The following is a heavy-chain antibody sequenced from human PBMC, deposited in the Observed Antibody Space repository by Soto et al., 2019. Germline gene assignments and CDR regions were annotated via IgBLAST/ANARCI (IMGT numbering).Heavy chain of an antibody. CDR1: GYTFTSYA. CDR2: INAGNGNT. CDR3: GRDGGFDWSYYYGMDV. J-gene: IGHJ6*02. V-gene: IGHV1-3*01. D-gene: IGHD3-9*01. Sequence: QVQLVQSGAEVKKPGASVKVSCKASGYTFTSYAMHWVRQAPGQRLEWMGWINAGNGNTKYSQKFQGRVTITRDTSASTAYMELSSLRSEDTAVYYCGRDGGFDWSYYYGMDVWGQGTTVTVSS.